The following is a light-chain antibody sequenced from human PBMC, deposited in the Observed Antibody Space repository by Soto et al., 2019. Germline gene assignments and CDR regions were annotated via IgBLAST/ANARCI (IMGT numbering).Light chain of an antibody. CDR1: SSDVGAYNY. CDR2: DVR. V-gene: IGLV2-14*01. Sequence: QSALAQPASVSGSPGQSITISCTGTSSDVGAYNYVSWYQQHPGKAPKLLIYDVRYRPSGVSNRFSCSKSGNTAYLIISGLQAEDEADYYCSSFTGSHTYVFGRGTKVTVL. J-gene: IGLJ1*01. CDR3: SSFTGSHTYV.